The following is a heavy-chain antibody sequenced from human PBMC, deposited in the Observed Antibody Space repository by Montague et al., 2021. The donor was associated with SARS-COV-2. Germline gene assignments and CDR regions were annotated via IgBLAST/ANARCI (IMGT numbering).Heavy chain of an antibody. CDR3: ARQGMAGITIFGVVLPNYGMDV. CDR1: GASISSSSYY. D-gene: IGHD3-3*01. Sequence: SETLSLTCTVSGASISSSSYYWGWIRQPPGKGLEWIGSIYYSGSTYYNPSLKSRVTISVDTSKNQFSLKLSSVTAADTAVYYCARQGMAGITIFGVVLPNYGMDVWGQGTTVTVSS. V-gene: IGHV4-39*01. J-gene: IGHJ6*02. CDR2: IYYSGST.